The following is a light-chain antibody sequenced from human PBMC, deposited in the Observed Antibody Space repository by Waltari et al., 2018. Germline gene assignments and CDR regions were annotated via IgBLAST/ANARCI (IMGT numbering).Light chain of an antibody. CDR1: QSVRNN. CDR2: CAS. V-gene: IGKV3-15*01. Sequence: ELVMTQSPATLSVSPGERATLSCRASQSVRNNLVWYQQKPGQAPRLLIHCASTRVTGIPSRFSVSGSGTEFTLTISSLQSEDFAVYYCQQYNNWPPWTFGQGTKVEIK. J-gene: IGKJ1*01. CDR3: QQYNNWPPWT.